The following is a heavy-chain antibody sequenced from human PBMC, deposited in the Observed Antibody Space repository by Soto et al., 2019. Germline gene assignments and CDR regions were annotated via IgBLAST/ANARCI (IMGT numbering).Heavy chain of an antibody. CDR1: GFSFSNHG. V-gene: IGHV3-33*03. J-gene: IGHJ6*02. CDR3: ATDGFNKPGYYYGMGV. CDR2: IWSDASNK. D-gene: IGHD6-25*01. Sequence: GGSLRLSCAASGFSFSNHGMHWVRQAPGKGLEWVAAIWSDASNKYYADSGKGRFTISRDNSKNTMYLQVNTLRAEDTAVYYCATDGFNKPGYYYGMGVWGQGTTVTVSS.